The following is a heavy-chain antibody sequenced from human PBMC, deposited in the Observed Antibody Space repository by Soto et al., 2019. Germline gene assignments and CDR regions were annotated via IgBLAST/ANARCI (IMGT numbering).Heavy chain of an antibody. CDR3: ARYGPQYNSDWAFDH. D-gene: IGHD6-19*01. CDR1: GFTFSTYD. CDR2: ISGRGDRT. V-gene: IGHV3-23*01. J-gene: IGHJ4*02. Sequence: PGGSLRLSCAASGFTFSTYDMSWVRQAPGKGPEWVSSISGRGDRTYYADSVKGRFTISRDNSKNTLYLQMNSLRAEDTAVYYCARYGPQYNSDWAFDHWGQGTQVTVS.